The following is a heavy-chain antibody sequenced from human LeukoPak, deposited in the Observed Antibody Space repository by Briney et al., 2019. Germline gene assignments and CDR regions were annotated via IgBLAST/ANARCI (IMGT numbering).Heavy chain of an antibody. CDR1: GFTFNSYG. V-gene: IGHV3-30*03. CDR3: ARVKIDGGNSLDY. D-gene: IGHD4-23*01. J-gene: IGHJ4*02. Sequence: GGSLRLSCAASGFTFNSYGMHWVRQAPGKGLEWVAGLSHDGSDKYHADSVKGRFTISRDNSKNTLYLQMNSLRAEDTAVYYCARVKIDGGNSLDYWGQGTLVTVSS. CDR2: LSHDGSDK.